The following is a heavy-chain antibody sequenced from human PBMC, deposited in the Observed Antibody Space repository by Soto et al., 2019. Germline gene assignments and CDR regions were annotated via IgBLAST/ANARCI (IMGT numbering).Heavy chain of an antibody. CDR2: INPNNDNS. CDR3: ARTPTYSRLGDH. Sequence: QVELVQSGGEVKKPGASVKVSCKASGYTFTSHGISWVRQAPGQGLEWVGWINPNNDNSVSAQRFQDRVTLTTDTSTSTVYMELRSLTSDDAVFYYCARTPTYSRLGDHWGQGTLVTVAS. V-gene: IGHV1-18*04. CDR1: GYTFTSHG. J-gene: IGHJ4*02. D-gene: IGHD3-22*01.